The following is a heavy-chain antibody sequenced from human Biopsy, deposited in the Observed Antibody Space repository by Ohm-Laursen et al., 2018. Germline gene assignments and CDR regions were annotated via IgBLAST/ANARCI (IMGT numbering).Heavy chain of an antibody. CDR2: VYYSGST. CDR1: GGPIDSYY. Sequence: TLSLTCTVSGGPIDSYYWSWIRQPPGKGLEWIGDVYYSGSTNRNPPLKSRVTILVDTSKNQFSLKLNSVTAADTAVYYCGRREVVITHDAFDTWGQGTMVTVSS. CDR3: GRREVVITHDAFDT. J-gene: IGHJ3*02. D-gene: IGHD3-22*01. V-gene: IGHV4-59*08.